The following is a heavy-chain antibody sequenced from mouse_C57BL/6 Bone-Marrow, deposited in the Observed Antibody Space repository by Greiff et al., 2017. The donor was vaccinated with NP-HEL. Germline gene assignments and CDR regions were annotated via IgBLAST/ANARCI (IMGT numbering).Heavy chain of an antibody. CDR1: GYTFTDYN. Sequence: EVKLQQSGPELVKPGASVKIPCKASGYTFTDYNMDWVKQSHGKSLEWIGDINPNNGGTIYNQKFKGKATLTVDKSSSTAYMELRSLTSEDTAVYYCARRLRGAWFAYWGQGTLVTVSA. CDR3: ARRLRGAWFAY. V-gene: IGHV1-18*01. J-gene: IGHJ3*01. D-gene: IGHD2-4*01. CDR2: INPNNGGT.